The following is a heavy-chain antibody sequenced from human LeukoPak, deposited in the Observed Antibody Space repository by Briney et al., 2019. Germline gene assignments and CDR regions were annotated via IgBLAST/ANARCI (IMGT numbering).Heavy chain of an antibody. CDR1: GFTFSSYA. J-gene: IGHJ4*02. Sequence: GGSLRLSCAASGFTFSSYAMSWVRQAPGKGLEWVSAISGSGGSTYYADSVKGRFTISRDNSKNTLYLQMNSLRAEDTAVYYCAKGPTYYYDSGGYHDYWGQGTRVTVSS. CDR2: ISGSGGST. CDR3: AKGPTYYYDSGGYHDY. V-gene: IGHV3-23*01. D-gene: IGHD3-22*01.